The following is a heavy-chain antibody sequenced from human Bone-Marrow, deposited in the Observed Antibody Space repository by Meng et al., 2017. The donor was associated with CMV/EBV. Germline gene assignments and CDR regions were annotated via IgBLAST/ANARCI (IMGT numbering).Heavy chain of an antibody. CDR3: ARGFGSSLSYYYYGKDV. CDR1: GYTFTGYY. V-gene: IGHV1-2*02. J-gene: IGHJ6*02. D-gene: IGHD6-13*01. Sequence: ASVKVSCKASGYTFTGYYMHWVRQAPGQGLEWMGWINPNSGGTNYAQKFQGRVTMTRDTSISTAYMELSRLRSDDTAVYYCARGFGSSLSYYYYGKDVWGQGTTVAASS. CDR2: INPNSGGT.